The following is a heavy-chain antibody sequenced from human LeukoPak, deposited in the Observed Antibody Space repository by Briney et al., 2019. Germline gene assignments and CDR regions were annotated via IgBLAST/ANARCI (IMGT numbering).Heavy chain of an antibody. V-gene: IGHV4-59*12. CDR3: ARDQQLVGGYYYYYYGMDV. J-gene: IGHJ6*02. Sequence: SETLSLTCTVSGGSISSYYWSWIRQPPGKGLEWIGYIYYSGSTNYNPSLKSRVTISVDTSKNQFSLKLSSVTAADTAVYYCARDQQLVGGYYYYYYGMDVWGQGTTVTVSS. D-gene: IGHD6-13*01. CDR1: GGSISSYY. CDR2: IYYSGST.